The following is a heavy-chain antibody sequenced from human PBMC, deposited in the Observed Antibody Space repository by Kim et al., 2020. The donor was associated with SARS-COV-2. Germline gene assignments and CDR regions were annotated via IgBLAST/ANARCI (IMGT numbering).Heavy chain of an antibody. Sequence: GGSLRLSCAASGFTFDDYAMHWVRQAPGKGLEWVSGISWNSGSIGYADSVKGRFTISRDNAKNSLYLQMNSLRAEDTALYYCAKAPYDSSGYYYEGQSHFDYWGQGTLVTVSS. CDR2: ISWNSGSI. D-gene: IGHD3-22*01. CDR3: AKAPYDSSGYYYEGQSHFDY. V-gene: IGHV3-9*01. J-gene: IGHJ4*02. CDR1: GFTFDDYA.